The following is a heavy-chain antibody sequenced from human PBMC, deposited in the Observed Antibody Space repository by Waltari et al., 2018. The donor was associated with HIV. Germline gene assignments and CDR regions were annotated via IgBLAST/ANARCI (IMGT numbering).Heavy chain of an antibody. CDR2: VFSGGTT. CDR1: GGSIGTNF. Sequence: QVQLQESGPGLVKPSETLSLMCTVSGGSIGTNFWSWIRQPPGQGLEWIGYVFSGGTTNYNPSLKSRVTISVDTSKNQFSLNLRSVTAADTAVYYCASSRAAAGLDSWGQGTQVTVSS. J-gene: IGHJ4*02. V-gene: IGHV4-59*01. CDR3: ASSRAAAGLDS. D-gene: IGHD6-13*01.